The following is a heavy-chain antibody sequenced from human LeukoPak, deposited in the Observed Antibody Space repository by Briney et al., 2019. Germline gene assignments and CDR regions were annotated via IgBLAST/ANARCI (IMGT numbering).Heavy chain of an antibody. V-gene: IGHV3-23*01. CDR3: AKGRACTNGVCHFDY. CDR2: ISTSGGST. D-gene: IGHD2-8*01. CDR1: GFTFSSYD. Sequence: GGSLRLSCAASGFTFSSYDMSWVRQAPGKGLEWVSVISTSGGSTYHADSVKGRFIISRDNSKNTLYLQMNSLRAEDTAAYYCAKGRACTNGVCHFDYRGRGTLVTVSS. J-gene: IGHJ4*02.